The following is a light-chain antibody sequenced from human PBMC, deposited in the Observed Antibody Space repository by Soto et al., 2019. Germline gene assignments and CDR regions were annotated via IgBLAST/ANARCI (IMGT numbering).Light chain of an antibody. J-gene: IGLJ1*01. CDR1: SSNIGDNP. CDR2: IND. V-gene: IGLV1-44*01. CDR3: AAWDDSLNGL. Sequence: QSVLTQPPSASGTPGQRITISCSGSSSNIGDNPVNWYQQLPGAAPKLLIYINDQRPSGVLDRFSCSKSGTSASLAISGLQPEDEAADYCAAWDDSLNGLFGAGTKVPV.